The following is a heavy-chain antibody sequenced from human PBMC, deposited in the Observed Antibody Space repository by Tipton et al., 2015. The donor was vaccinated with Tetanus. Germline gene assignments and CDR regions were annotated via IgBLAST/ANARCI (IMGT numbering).Heavy chain of an antibody. Sequence: SLRLSCAASGFTFDDYAMHWVRQAPGKGLEWVSGISWNSGSIGYADSVKGRFTISRDNAKNSLYLQMNSLRAEDTALYYCAKARSLDYWGQGTLVTVSS. CDR3: AKARSLDY. CDR1: GFTFDDYA. J-gene: IGHJ4*02. V-gene: IGHV3-9*01. CDR2: ISWNSGSI.